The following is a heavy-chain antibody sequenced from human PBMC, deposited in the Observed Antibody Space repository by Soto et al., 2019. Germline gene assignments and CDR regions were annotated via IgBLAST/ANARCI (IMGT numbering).Heavy chain of an antibody. D-gene: IGHD5-18*01. V-gene: IGHV4-31*03. CDR3: SRGILV. J-gene: IGHJ4*02. Sequence: QVQLQESGPGLVKPSQTLSLTCTVSGGSINSGGYCWSWIRQHPGKGLDWLGCISYGGSTSYNPSLKRRVTTAVDTSKNQCSLKLTSVTAADAAVYYCSRGILVWGQGALITVSS. CDR2: ISYGGST. CDR1: GGSINSGGYC.